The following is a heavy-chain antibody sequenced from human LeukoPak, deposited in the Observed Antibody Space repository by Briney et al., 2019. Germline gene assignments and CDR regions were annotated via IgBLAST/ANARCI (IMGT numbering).Heavy chain of an antibody. J-gene: IGHJ5*02. Sequence: PSQTLSLTCAVSGYSISSGYYWGWIRQPPGAGLEGSGYIYYSGSTNYTPSLKSRVTISADKSKNQFSLKLSTVTAADTAVYYCARSVAPGAWFTNWFDPWGQGTLVTVSS. D-gene: IGHD3-10*01. CDR1: GYSISSGYY. V-gene: IGHV4-61*05. CDR2: IYYSGST. CDR3: ARSVAPGAWFTNWFDP.